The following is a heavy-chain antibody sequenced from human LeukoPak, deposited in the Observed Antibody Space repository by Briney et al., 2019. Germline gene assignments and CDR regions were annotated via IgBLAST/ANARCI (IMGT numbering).Heavy chain of an antibody. Sequence: GGSLSLSFAASGFTFSNYGMNWVRQAPGKGLGWVSSIIPSSNYIYYTDSVKGRFTISRENSKNSLYLQMNTLRADDTAVYYCARLSTYYAFDIWGQGTMVTVSS. CDR2: IIPSSNYI. CDR3: ARLSTYYAFDI. CDR1: GFTFSNYG. V-gene: IGHV3-21*01. D-gene: IGHD1-26*01. J-gene: IGHJ3*02.